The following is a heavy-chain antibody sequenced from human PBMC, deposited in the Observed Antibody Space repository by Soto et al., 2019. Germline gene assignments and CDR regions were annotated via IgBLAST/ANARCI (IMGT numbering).Heavy chain of an antibody. CDR2: IYYSGST. V-gene: IGHV4-59*01. J-gene: IGHJ6*02. Sequence: SETLSLTCTVSGGSISSYYWSWIRQPPGKGLEWIGYIYYSGSTNYNPSLKSRVTISVDTSKNQFSLKLSSVTAADTAVYYCARERYYGMDVWGQGTTVTVSS. CDR3: ARERYYGMDV. CDR1: GGSISSYY.